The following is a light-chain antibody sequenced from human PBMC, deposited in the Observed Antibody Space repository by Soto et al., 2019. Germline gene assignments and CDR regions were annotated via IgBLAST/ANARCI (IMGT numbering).Light chain of an antibody. Sequence: QSVLTQPASVSGSPGQPITISCTGTSSDVGGYNYVSWSQQHQGKAPKLMIYDVSNRPSGVSNRFSGSKSGNTASLTISGLQAEDEADYYCSSYTSSSTLVVFGGGTKLTVL. V-gene: IGLV2-14*01. J-gene: IGLJ2*01. CDR1: SSDVGGYNY. CDR3: SSYTSSSTLVV. CDR2: DVS.